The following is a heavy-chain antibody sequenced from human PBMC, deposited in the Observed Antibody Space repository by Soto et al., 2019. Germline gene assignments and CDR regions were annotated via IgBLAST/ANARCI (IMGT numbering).Heavy chain of an antibody. D-gene: IGHD2-2*01. J-gene: IGHJ6*02. V-gene: IGHV2-26*01. Sequence: QVTLKESGPVLVKPTETLTLTCTVSGFSLTTGRMGVSWIRQHPGKALEWLAHIFSDAERSYSTSMQSRLTISKDTSGSQVVLSMTNVDPVDTGTYYCVRMNADSYQFYYAMDVWGHGTTVTVSS. CDR2: IFSDAER. CDR1: GFSLTTGRMG. CDR3: VRMNADSYQFYYAMDV.